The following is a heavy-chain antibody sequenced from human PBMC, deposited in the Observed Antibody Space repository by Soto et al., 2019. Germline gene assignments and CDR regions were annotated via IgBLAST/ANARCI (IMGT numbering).Heavy chain of an antibody. CDR2: IYYSGST. J-gene: IGHJ6*03. CDR1: GGSISSYY. Sequence: SETLSLTCTVSGGSISSYYWSWIRQPPGKGLEWIGYIYYSGSTNYNPSLKSRVTISVDTSKNQFSLKLSSVTAADTAVYYCASQDYGSGSYYNLDRYYYYYMDVWGKATTVTVSS. D-gene: IGHD3-10*01. CDR3: ASQDYGSGSYYNLDRYYYYYMDV. V-gene: IGHV4-59*01.